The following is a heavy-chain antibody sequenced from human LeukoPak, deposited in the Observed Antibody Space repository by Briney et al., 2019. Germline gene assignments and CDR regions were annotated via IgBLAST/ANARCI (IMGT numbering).Heavy chain of an antibody. J-gene: IGHJ4*02. CDR1: GFTFSNYG. V-gene: IGHV3-30*02. Sequence: GGSLRLSCAASGFTFSNYGMHWVRQAPGKGLEWVTFIQYDGSNKYYAGSVKGRFTVSRDNSKNTLSLQMNSLSAEDTAMYYCAKATLPLAAAGFFDYWGQGTQVTVSS. CDR3: AKATLPLAAAGFFDY. D-gene: IGHD6-13*01. CDR2: IQYDGSNK.